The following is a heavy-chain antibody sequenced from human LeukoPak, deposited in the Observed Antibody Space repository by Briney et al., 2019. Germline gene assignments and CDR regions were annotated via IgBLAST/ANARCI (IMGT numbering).Heavy chain of an antibody. CDR1: GGSISSSSYY. D-gene: IGHD6-13*01. Sequence: SEALSLTCTVSGGSISSSSYYWGWIRQPPGKGLEWIGSIYYSGSTYYNPSLKSRVTISVDTSKNQFSLQLNSVTPEDTAVYYCARAKTGLIAAAGNDFDYWGQGTLVTVSS. J-gene: IGHJ4*02. V-gene: IGHV4-39*07. CDR3: ARAKTGLIAAAGNDFDY. CDR2: IYYSGST.